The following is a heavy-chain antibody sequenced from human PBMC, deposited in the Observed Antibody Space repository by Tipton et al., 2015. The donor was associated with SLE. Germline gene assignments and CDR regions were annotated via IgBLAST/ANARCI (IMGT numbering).Heavy chain of an antibody. D-gene: IGHD6-19*01. CDR3: ARHLYNIGWNHFDY. CDR1: GASISTYY. J-gene: IGHJ4*02. CDR2: IHRSGSI. V-gene: IGHV4-59*08. Sequence: TLSLTCTVSGASISTYYWSWIRQPPGKGLEWIGYIHRSGSINYNPSLRSQVTMSMDTSKNQFSLRLSSVTAADTAVYYCARHLYNIGWNHFDYWGPGTLVTVSS.